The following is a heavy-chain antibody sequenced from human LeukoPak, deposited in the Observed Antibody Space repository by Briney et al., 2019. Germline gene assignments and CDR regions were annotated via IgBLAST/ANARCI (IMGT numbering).Heavy chain of an antibody. D-gene: IGHD5-18*01. V-gene: IGHV4-30-4*01. Sequence: PSQTLSLTWTVSGGSISSGDYYWSWIRQPPGKGLEWIGYIYYSGSTYYNPSLKSRVTISVDTSKNQFSLKLSSVTAADTAVYYCARGTAMVAPRDYYYYYGMDVWGQGTTVTVSS. CDR3: ARGTAMVAPRDYYYYYGMDV. CDR1: GGSISSGDYY. CDR2: IYYSGST. J-gene: IGHJ6*02.